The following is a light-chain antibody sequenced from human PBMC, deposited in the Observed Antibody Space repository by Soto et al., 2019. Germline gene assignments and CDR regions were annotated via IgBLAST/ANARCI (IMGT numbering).Light chain of an antibody. Sequence: IQMTQPPSTLSASVGDRVTITCRASQGISSCLSWDQQKPWKAPKLLIYAASTWQSGVPSRFSGSGSGTDFTLTISSLQPEDFATYYCQQLNSYPLTFGGGSKVDI. CDR2: AAS. CDR3: QQLNSYPLT. V-gene: IGKV1-9*01. J-gene: IGKJ4*01. CDR1: QGISSC.